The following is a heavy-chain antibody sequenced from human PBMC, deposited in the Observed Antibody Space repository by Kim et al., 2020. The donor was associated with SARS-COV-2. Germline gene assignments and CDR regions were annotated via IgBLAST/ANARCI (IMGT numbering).Heavy chain of an antibody. CDR1: GGSISSSSYY. CDR2: IYYSGST. CDR3: DGAVVTPEAFDI. Sequence: SETLSLTCTVSGGSISSSSYYWGWIRQPPGKGLEWIGSIYYSGSTYYNPSLKSRVTISVDTSKNQFSLKLSSVTAADTAVYYCDGAVVTPEAFDIWGQGTMVTVSS. V-gene: IGHV4-39*01. J-gene: IGHJ3*02. D-gene: IGHD2-21*02.